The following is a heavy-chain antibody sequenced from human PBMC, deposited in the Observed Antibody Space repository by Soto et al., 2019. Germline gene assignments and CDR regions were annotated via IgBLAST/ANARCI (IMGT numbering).Heavy chain of an antibody. CDR3: ARGNSSGWYGRAYFDY. J-gene: IGHJ4*02. V-gene: IGHV3-53*02. CDR1: GFTVSSNY. CDR2: IYSGGST. D-gene: IGHD6-19*01. Sequence: EVQLVETGGGLIQPGGSLRLSCAASGFTVSSNYMSWVRQAPGKGLEWVSVIYSGGSTYYADSVKGRFTISRDNSKNTLYPQMNSLRAEDTAVYYCARGNSSGWYGRAYFDYWGQGTLVTVSS.